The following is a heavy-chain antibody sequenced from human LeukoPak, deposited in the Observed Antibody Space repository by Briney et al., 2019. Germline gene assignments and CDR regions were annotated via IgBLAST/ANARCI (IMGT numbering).Heavy chain of an antibody. D-gene: IGHD3-22*01. CDR3: AKDAHYYDSSGYYYDY. Sequence: GGSLRLSCAASGFTFSSYAMRWVRQAPGKGLEWVSAISGSGGSTYYADSVKGRCTISRDNSKNTLYLQMNSLRAEDTAVNYCAKDAHYYDSSGYYYDYWGQGTLVTVSS. J-gene: IGHJ4*02. CDR1: GFTFSSYA. V-gene: IGHV3-23*01. CDR2: ISGSGGST.